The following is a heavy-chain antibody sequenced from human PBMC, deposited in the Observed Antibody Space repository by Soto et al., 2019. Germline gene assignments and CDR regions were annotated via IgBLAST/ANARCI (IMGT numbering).Heavy chain of an antibody. V-gene: IGHV1-2*02. Sequence: VKVSCKASGYTFTGYYMHWVRQAPGQGLEWMGWINPNSGGTNYAQKFQGRVTMTRDTSISTAYMELSRLRSDDTAVYYCATLGYCSSTSCYHLNWFDPWGQRTLVTVSS. CDR1: GYTFTGYY. CDR3: ATLGYCSSTSCYHLNWFDP. J-gene: IGHJ5*02. CDR2: INPNSGGT. D-gene: IGHD2-2*01.